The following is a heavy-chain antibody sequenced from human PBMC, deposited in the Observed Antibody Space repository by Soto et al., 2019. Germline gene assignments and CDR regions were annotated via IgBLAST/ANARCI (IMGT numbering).Heavy chain of an antibody. CDR3: ARDRDIVMVVDHYYYGMDV. J-gene: IGHJ6*02. CDR2: ISSSSSHI. D-gene: IGHD5-18*01. V-gene: IGHV3-21*01. Sequence: PGGSLRLSCEASGFTFGKYTLNWVRQAPGKGLEWVSSISSSSSHIYYADSVKGRFTISRDNAKNSLYLQMNSLRAEDTAFYYCARDRDIVMVVDHYYYGMDVWGQGTTVTVSS. CDR1: GFTFGKYT.